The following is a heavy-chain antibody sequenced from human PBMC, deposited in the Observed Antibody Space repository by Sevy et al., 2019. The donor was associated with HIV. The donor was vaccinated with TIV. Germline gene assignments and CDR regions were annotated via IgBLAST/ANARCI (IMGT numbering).Heavy chain of an antibody. CDR1: GFTVSSNY. J-gene: IGHJ6*02. D-gene: IGHD2-2*01. CDR3: ARDRRGYCSSTSCYPYGMDV. V-gene: IGHV3-53*01. Sequence: GGSPRLSCAASGFTVSSNYMTWVRQAPGKGLEWVSVIYSGGNTYYADSVKGRFTISRDNSKNTMYLQMNSLRVEDTAVYYCARDRRGYCSSTSCYPYGMDVWGQGTTVTVSS. CDR2: IYSGGNT.